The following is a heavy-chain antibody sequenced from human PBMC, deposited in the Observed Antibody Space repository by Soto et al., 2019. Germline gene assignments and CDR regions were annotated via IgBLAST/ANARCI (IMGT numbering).Heavy chain of an antibody. D-gene: IGHD3-10*01. Sequence: QVQLEQSGAEVRKPGASVKLSCKGSGFNFANFAIHWVRQAPGQRLEWMGRINPGDGDTQYSQKFQDRVTITSDTPGSTVYMELSSLIAEDTAVYYCASTILVWFGEDVCDIWGQGTTVTVSS. CDR2: INPGDGDT. J-gene: IGHJ3*02. CDR1: GFNFANFA. CDR3: ASTILVWFGEDVCDI. V-gene: IGHV1-3*01.